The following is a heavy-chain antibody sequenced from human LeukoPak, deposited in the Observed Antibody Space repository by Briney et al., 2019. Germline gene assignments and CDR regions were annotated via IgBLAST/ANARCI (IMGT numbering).Heavy chain of an antibody. J-gene: IGHJ6*02. CDR1: GFTVSSNY. Sequence: PGRSLRLSCAASGFTVSSNYMSWVRQAPGKGLEWVSVIYSGGSTYYADSVKGRFTISRDNSKNTLYLQMNSLRAEDTAVYYCARGPSNYFYYYYGMDVWGQGTTVTVSS. V-gene: IGHV3-66*01. CDR2: IYSGGST. D-gene: IGHD4-11*01. CDR3: ARGPSNYFYYYYGMDV.